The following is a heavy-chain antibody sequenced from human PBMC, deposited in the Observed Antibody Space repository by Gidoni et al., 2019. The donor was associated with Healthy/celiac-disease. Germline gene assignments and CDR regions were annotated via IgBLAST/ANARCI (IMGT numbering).Heavy chain of an antibody. J-gene: IGHJ6*02. CDR1: GFNVSSNS. Sequence: EVQLVESGGGLVQPGGSLRLSCAASGFNVSSNSMSWVRQAPGKGLEWVSVIYSGGSTYYADSVKGRFTISRDNSKNTLYLQMNSLRAEDTAVYYCARSTTVTPRYYYGMDVWGQGTTVTVSS. V-gene: IGHV3-66*01. D-gene: IGHD4-17*01. CDR2: IYSGGST. CDR3: ARSTTVTPRYYYGMDV.